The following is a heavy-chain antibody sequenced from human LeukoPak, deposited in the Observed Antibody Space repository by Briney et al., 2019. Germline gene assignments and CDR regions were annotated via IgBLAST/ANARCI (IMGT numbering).Heavy chain of an antibody. Sequence: PGGSLRLSCAASGFTFSSYAMHWVRQAPGKGLEWVAIISYDGSNKYYAESVKGRFAVSRDNSKNTLYLQMNSPRAEDTAVYYCARVPVWYSSSWYGDYWGQGTLATVSS. CDR1: GFTFSSYA. CDR3: ARVPVWYSSSWYGDY. J-gene: IGHJ4*02. CDR2: ISYDGSNK. V-gene: IGHV3-30*09. D-gene: IGHD6-13*01.